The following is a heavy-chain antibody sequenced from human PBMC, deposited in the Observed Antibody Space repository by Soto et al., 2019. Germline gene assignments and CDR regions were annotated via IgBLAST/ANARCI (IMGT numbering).Heavy chain of an antibody. D-gene: IGHD2-15*01. CDR3: ASVETQSYYYGMDV. CDR1: GGTFSSYA. V-gene: IGHV1-69*12. CDR2: IIPIFGTA. Sequence: QVQLVQSGAEVKKPGSSVKVSCKASGGTFSSYAISWVRQAPGQGLEWMGGIIPIFGTADYAQKFQGRVTITADESTSTAYMEMSSLRSEDKAVYDCASVETQSYYYGMDVWGQGTTVTVSS. J-gene: IGHJ6*02.